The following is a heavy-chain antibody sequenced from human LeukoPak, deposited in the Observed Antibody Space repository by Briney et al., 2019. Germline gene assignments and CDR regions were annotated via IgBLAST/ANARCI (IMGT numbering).Heavy chain of an antibody. V-gene: IGHV3-53*05. CDR2: IYSGGST. Sequence: GGSLRLSCAASGFTVSSNYMSWARQAPGKGLEWVSVIYSGGSTYYADSVKGRFTISRDNSKNTLYLQMNSLGAEDTAVYYCARAENIAYYGDYWGQGTLVTVSS. CDR3: ARAENIAYYGDY. D-gene: IGHD1-26*01. J-gene: IGHJ4*02. CDR1: GFTVSSNY.